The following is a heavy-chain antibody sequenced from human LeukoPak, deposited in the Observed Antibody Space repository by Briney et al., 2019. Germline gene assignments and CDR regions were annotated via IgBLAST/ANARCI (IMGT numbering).Heavy chain of an antibody. CDR3: ATSSCGGDCYGNWLDP. CDR2: INSDGRSP. J-gene: IGHJ5*02. V-gene: IGHV3-74*01. Sequence: SGGSLRLSCAASGLTFSSSWMHWVRQAPGKGLVWVSRINSDGRSPFYADSVKGRFTISRDNAKNTLFLQMNSLRVEDTAVYYCATSSCGGDCYGNWLDPWGQGTLVTVSS. D-gene: IGHD2-21*02. CDR1: GLTFSSSW.